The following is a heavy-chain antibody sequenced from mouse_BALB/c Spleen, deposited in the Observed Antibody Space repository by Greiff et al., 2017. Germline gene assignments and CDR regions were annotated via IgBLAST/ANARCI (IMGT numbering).Heavy chain of an antibody. V-gene: IGHV5-17*02. J-gene: IGHJ1*01. Sequence: EVKVVESGGGLVQPGGSRKLSCAASGFTFSSFGMHWVRQAPEKGLEWVAYISSGSSTIYYADTVKGRFTISRDNPKNTLFLQMTSLRSEDTAMYYCARGDYDAYWYFDVWGAGTTVTVSS. CDR2: ISSGSSTI. CDR1: GFTFSSFG. CDR3: ARGDYDAYWYFDV. D-gene: IGHD2-4*01.